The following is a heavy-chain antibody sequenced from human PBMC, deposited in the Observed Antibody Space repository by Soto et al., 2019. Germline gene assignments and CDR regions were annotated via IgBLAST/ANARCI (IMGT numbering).Heavy chain of an antibody. CDR2: ISSSSSYI. CDR1: GFTFSSYS. V-gene: IGHV3-21*01. D-gene: IGHD6-13*01. Sequence: EVQLVESGGGLVKPGGSLRLSCAASGFTFSSYSMNWVRQAPGKGLEWVSSISSSSSYIYYADSVKGRFTISRDNAKXXLYLQMNSLRAEDTAVYYCARDLEQQLVGWFDPWGQGTLVTVSS. CDR3: ARDLEQQLVGWFDP. J-gene: IGHJ5*02.